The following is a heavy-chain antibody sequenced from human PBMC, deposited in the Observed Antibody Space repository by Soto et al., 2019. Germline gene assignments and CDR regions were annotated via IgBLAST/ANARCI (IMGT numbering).Heavy chain of an antibody. Sequence: ASVKVSCKASGYTFTSYDINWVRQATGQGLEWMGWMNPNSGNTGYAQKFQGRVTITADESTSTAYMELSSLRSEDTAVYYCAREVYYYDSSGYSPEYFQHWGQGTLVTVSS. D-gene: IGHD3-22*01. J-gene: IGHJ1*01. V-gene: IGHV1-8*01. CDR3: AREVYYYDSSGYSPEYFQH. CDR1: GYTFTSYD. CDR2: MNPNSGNT.